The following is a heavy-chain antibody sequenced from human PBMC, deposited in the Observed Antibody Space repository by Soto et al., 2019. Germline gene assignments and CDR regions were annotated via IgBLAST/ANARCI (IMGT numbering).Heavy chain of an antibody. V-gene: IGHV4-59*01. D-gene: IGHD3-22*01. J-gene: IGHJ4*02. Sequence: SETLSLTCTVSGGSISSYYWSWIRQPPGKGLEWIGYIYYSGSTNYNPSLKSRVTISVDTSKNQFSLKLSSVTAADTAVYYCARATIDYYDSSGYFDYWGQGTLVTVSS. CDR1: GGSISSYY. CDR2: IYYSGST. CDR3: ARATIDYYDSSGYFDY.